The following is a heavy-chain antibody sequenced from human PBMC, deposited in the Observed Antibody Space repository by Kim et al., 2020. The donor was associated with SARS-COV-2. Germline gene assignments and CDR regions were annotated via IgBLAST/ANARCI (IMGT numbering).Heavy chain of an antibody. V-gene: IGHV3-21*01. Sequence: SVKGRFTISKDNAKNSLYLQMNSLRAEDTAVYYCARDLILSLWGGPNMDDWGQGTTVTVSS. CDR3: ARDLILSLWGGPNMDD. D-gene: IGHD3-3*01. J-gene: IGHJ6*02.